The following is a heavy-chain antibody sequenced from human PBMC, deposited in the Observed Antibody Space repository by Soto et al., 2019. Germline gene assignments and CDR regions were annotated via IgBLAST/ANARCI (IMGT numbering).Heavy chain of an antibody. Sequence: QVQLVESGGGVVQPGRSLRLSCASSGFSFSTHGMQWVRQAPGKGLEWVAIISYDGFIKYSADDVKGRFTMSRDNSKKTHFLEMESLKAEDSAVYYCAKDLEASGGHSGTLNYFYGMDVWDQGTTVIVSS. CDR2: ISYDGFIK. D-gene: IGHD3-10*01. CDR1: GFSFSTHG. CDR3: AKDLEASGGHSGTLNYFYGMDV. V-gene: IGHV3-30*18. J-gene: IGHJ6*02.